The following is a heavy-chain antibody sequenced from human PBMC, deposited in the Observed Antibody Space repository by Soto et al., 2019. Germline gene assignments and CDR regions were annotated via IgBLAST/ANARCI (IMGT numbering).Heavy chain of an antibody. J-gene: IGHJ4*02. D-gene: IGHD3-3*01. V-gene: IGHV4-39*01. CDR2: IYYSGST. CDR1: GGSISSSSYY. CDR3: ARDYYDFWSGYYPFDY. Sequence: QLQLQESGPGLVKPSETLSLTCTVSGGSISSSSYYWGWIRQPPGKGLEWIGSIYYSGSTYYNPSLKSRVTISVDTSKNQFSLKLSSVTATDTAVYYCARDYYDFWSGYYPFDYWGQGTLVTVSS.